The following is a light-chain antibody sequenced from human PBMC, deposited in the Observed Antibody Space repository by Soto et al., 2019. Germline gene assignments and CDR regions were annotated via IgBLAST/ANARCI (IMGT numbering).Light chain of an antibody. J-gene: IGLJ1*01. V-gene: IGLV2-14*01. Sequence: QSALTQPASVSGSPGQSITISCTGTSSDVGGFNYVSWYQQHPGKAPKFMIYDVSNRPSGVSNRFSGSKSGNTASLTISGPQAEDEADYYCCSNTTSNTRQIVFGTGTKLTVL. CDR1: SSDVGGFNY. CDR2: DVS. CDR3: CSNTTSNTRQIV.